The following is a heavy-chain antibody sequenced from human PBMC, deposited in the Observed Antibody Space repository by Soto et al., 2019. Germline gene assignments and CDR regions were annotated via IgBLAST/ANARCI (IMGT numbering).Heavy chain of an antibody. J-gene: IGHJ3*02. CDR2: TYYRSKWYN. V-gene: IGHV6-1*01. Sequence: SQTLSLTCAISGASFSINSAAWNWISQSPSRGLEWLGRTYYRSKWYNDYEVSVKSRITINPDTSKNQFSLQLNSVAHEDTAVYYCARGPTLGYSYGPADAFDIWGQGTMVTVSS. D-gene: IGHD5-18*01. CDR3: ARGPTLGYSYGPADAFDI. CDR1: GASFSINSAA.